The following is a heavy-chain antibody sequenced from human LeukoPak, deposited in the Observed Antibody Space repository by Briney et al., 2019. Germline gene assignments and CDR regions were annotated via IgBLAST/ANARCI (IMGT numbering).Heavy chain of an antibody. CDR1: GFTFSSYA. D-gene: IGHD4-17*01. J-gene: IGHJ4*02. CDR2: ISGSGGST. CDR3: AKTSASVTTFWYFDY. Sequence: PGGSLRLSCAASGFTFSSYAMSWVRQAPWKGLEWVSAISGSGGSTYYADSVKGRFTISRDNSKNTLYLQMNSLRAEDTAVYYCAKTSASVTTFWYFDYWGQGTLVTVSS. V-gene: IGHV3-23*01.